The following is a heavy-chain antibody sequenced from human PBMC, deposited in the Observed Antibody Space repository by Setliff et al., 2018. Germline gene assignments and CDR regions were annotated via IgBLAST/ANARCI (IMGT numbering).Heavy chain of an antibody. CDR2: ISWNSGSI. J-gene: IGHJ3*02. Sequence: GGSLRLSCAASGFTFDDYAMHWVRQAPGKGLEWVSGISWNSGSIGYADSVKGRFTISRDNAKNSLYLQMNSLRAEDTAVHYCARVIFSSSGSYDAFDIWGQGTMVTVSS. D-gene: IGHD1-26*01. CDR1: GFTFDDYA. CDR3: ARVIFSSSGSYDAFDI. V-gene: IGHV3-9*01.